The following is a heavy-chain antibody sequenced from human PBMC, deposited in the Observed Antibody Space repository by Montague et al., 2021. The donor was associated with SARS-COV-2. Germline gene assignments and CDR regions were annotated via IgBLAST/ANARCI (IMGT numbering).Heavy chain of an antibody. J-gene: IGHJ4*02. Sequence: SRRLSFAASGFTFSTYAMTWVRQAPGKGPEWVSSISASGVRTHYPDSVKGRFTISRDNSKNTLYLQMSSLRAEDTAVYFCLNYHGSGSYGDFWGQGTLVTVSP. V-gene: IGHV3-23*01. CDR3: LNYHGSGSYGDF. CDR2: ISASGVRT. CDR1: GFTFSTYA. D-gene: IGHD3-10*01.